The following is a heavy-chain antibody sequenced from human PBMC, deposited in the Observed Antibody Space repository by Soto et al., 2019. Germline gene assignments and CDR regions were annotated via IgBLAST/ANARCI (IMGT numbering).Heavy chain of an antibody. CDR1: RGSISSGGYY. CDR3: ARHSGSYFRDY. J-gene: IGHJ4*02. Sequence: SETLSLTCSVSRGSISSGGYYWSWIRQHPVKGLEWIGYISNSGSTYYNPSLKSGVTISVDKSKNQFSLNLNSVTAADTAVYYCARHSGSYFRDYWGQGTLVTVSS. D-gene: IGHD1-26*01. CDR2: ISNSGST. V-gene: IGHV4-31*02.